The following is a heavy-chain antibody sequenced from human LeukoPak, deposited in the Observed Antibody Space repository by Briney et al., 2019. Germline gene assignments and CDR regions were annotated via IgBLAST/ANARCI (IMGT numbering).Heavy chain of an antibody. CDR1: GGSISSYY. D-gene: IGHD3-3*01. CDR2: IYYSGST. Sequence: SETLTLTCTVSGGSISSYYWSWIRQPPGKGLEWIGYIYYSGSTNYNPSLKSRVTISVDTSKNQFSLKLSSVTAADTAVYYCASDYYDFWSGSPRGYYYMDVWGKETTVTVSS. CDR3: ASDYYDFWSGSPRGYYYMDV. V-gene: IGHV4-59*01. J-gene: IGHJ6*03.